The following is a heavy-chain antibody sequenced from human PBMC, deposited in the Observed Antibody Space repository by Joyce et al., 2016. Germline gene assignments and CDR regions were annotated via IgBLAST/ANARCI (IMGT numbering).Heavy chain of an antibody. Sequence: QLVESGGGVVKPGGSLRLSCEASGSTFSSSRMSWFRQAPGKGLEWVAAISGTSYYIFHAETVRGRFTVSRDNAKKTLYLQMNSLRAEDSAVFYCARGGISYYYAMDVWGQGTTVTVSS. D-gene: IGHD3-16*01. CDR3: ARGGISYYYAMDV. CDR1: GSTFSSSR. J-gene: IGHJ6*02. V-gene: IGHV3-21*01. CDR2: ISGTSYYI.